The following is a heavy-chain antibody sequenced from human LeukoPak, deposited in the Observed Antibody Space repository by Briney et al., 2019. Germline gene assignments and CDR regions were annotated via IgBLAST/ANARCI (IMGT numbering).Heavy chain of an antibody. D-gene: IGHD3-9*01. CDR2: INHSGST. CDR3: ARADILTHFDY. V-gene: IGHV4-34*01. Sequence: SETLSLTCAVYGGSFSGYYWSWIRQPPGKGLEWIGEINHSGSTNYNPSLKSRVTISVDTSKNQFSLKLSSVTAADTAVYYCARADILTHFDYWGQGTLVTVSS. J-gene: IGHJ4*02. CDR1: GGSFSGYY.